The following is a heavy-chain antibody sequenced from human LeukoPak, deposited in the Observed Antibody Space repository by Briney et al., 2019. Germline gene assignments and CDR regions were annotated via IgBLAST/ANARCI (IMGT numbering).Heavy chain of an antibody. D-gene: IGHD6-19*01. CDR2: ISSSSSYI. CDR1: GFTFSSYG. J-gene: IGHJ4*02. V-gene: IGHV3-21*04. Sequence: GGSLRLSCAASGFTFSSYGMNWVRQAPGKGLEWVSSISSSSSYIYYADSVKGRFTISRDNSKNTLYLQMNSLRAEDTAVYYCARDRRSYSSGWYLDYGFDYWGQGTLVTVSS. CDR3: ARDRRSYSSGWYLDYGFDY.